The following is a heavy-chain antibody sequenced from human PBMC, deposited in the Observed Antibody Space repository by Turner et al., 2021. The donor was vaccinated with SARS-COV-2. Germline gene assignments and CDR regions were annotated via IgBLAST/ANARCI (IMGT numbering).Heavy chain of an antibody. V-gene: IGHV3-7*03. CDR3: AKDRPKYYDFWSGYWWFDP. Sequence: EVQLVEPGGGLVQPGRSLRLPCADSGSTFSSYGMSWVRQAPGKGLEWVANINQDGSEKYYVDSVKGRFTISRDNAKNSLYLQMNSLRAEDTAVYYCAKDRPKYYDFWSGYWWFDPWGQGTLVTVSS. CDR1: GSTFSSYG. D-gene: IGHD3-3*01. J-gene: IGHJ5*01. CDR2: INQDGSEK.